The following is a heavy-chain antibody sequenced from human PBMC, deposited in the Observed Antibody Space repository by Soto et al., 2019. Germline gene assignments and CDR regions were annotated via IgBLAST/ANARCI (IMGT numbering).Heavy chain of an antibody. Sequence: QVQLVQSGAEVKKPGASVKVSCKASGYTFTSYFLHWVRQAPGQGLEWMGVINPTGGATSYAQKFRGRVSMTRDTSTSTVYMELSSLGPDDTAVYYCARVEVQGAYNSVWGQGTLVTVSS. CDR3: ARVEVQGAYNSV. CDR1: GYTFTSYF. V-gene: IGHV1-46*01. CDR2: INPTGGAT. D-gene: IGHD6-19*01. J-gene: IGHJ4*02.